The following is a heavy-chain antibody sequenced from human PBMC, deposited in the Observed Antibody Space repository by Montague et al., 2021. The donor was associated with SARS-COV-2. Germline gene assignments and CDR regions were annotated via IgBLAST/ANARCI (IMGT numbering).Heavy chain of an antibody. CDR1: GGSFSNYY. CDR2: SNHRGST. Sequence: SETLSLTCAVYGGSFSNYYWSWIRQPPGKGLEWIGDSNHRGSTNYNPSLKSRVAISVDTSKNQFSLKLNSVTAADTAVYYCATLSRRTAAGTRDYFGLDVWGQGTTVVVSS. J-gene: IGHJ6*02. D-gene: IGHD6-13*01. V-gene: IGHV4-34*01. CDR3: ATLSRRTAAGTRDYFGLDV.